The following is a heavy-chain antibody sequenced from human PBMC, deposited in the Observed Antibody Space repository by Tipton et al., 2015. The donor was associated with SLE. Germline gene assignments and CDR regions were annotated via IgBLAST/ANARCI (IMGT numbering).Heavy chain of an antibody. V-gene: IGHV4-38-2*02. J-gene: IGHJ3*02. D-gene: IGHD1-7*01. CDR2: VHHSGST. CDR1: GYSISSGYY. CDR3: ARWNFVTMTGGFDI. Sequence: TLSLTCNVSGYSISSGYYWGWIRQSPGKGLEWIGSVHHSGSTYYNPSLRSRLTISGDTSKNQFSLKLSSVTAADTATYYCARWNFVTMTGGFDIWGQGTTFTVSS.